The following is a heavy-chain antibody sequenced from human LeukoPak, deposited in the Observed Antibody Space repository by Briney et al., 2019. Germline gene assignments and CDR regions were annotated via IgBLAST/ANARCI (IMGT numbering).Heavy chain of an antibody. J-gene: IGHJ6*03. Sequence: SETLSLTCAVYGGSFSGYYWSWIRQPPGEGLEWIGEINHSGSTNYNLSLKSRVTISVDTSKNQFSLKLSSVTAADTAVYYCARRDYYYMDVWGKGTTVTVSS. V-gene: IGHV4-34*01. CDR2: INHSGST. CDR1: GGSFSGYY. CDR3: ARRDYYYMDV.